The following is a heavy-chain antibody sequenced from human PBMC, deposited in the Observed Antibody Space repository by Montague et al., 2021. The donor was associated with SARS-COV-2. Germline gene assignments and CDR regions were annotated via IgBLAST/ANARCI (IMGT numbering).Heavy chain of an antibody. D-gene: IGHD6-13*01. CDR1: GGSISSYY. CDR3: ARGIPIAAALINWFDP. Sequence: SETLSLTCTVSGGSISSYYWGWIRQPPGKGLEWIGYIYYSGSTNYNPSLKSRVTISVDTSKNQFSLKLSSVTAADTAVYYCARGIPIAAALINWFDPWGQGTLVTVSS. CDR2: IYYSGST. V-gene: IGHV4-59*01. J-gene: IGHJ5*02.